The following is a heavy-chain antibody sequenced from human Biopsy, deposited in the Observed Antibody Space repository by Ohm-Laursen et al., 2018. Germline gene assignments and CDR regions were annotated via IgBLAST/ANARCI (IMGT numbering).Heavy chain of an antibody. CDR3: ARDGEAKYCKHGVCPSDF. Sequence: SLRLSCAASGFIFSTYGMDWVRQAPGKGLEWVSSISASGNHIYYTDSVKGRFTVSRDNGKNSVYLQMNSLRVEDTAVYYCARDGEAKYCKHGVCPSDFWGQGTLVTVSS. CDR2: ISASGNHI. V-gene: IGHV3-21*01. D-gene: IGHD2-8*01. CDR1: GFIFSTYG. J-gene: IGHJ4*02.